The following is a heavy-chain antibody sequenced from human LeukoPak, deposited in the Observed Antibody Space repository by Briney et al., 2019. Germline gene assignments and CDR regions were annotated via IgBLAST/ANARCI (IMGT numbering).Heavy chain of an antibody. CDR1: GYTFTTYY. Sequence: ASVKVSCKASGYTFTTYYIHWARQAPGQGLEWMGIINPSGGSTSYAQKFQGGVTMTRDTSTSTVYMELSGLRSEDTALYYCASLPAATGSHAFDIWGQGTMVTVSS. CDR2: INPSGGST. V-gene: IGHV1-46*01. CDR3: ASLPAATGSHAFDI. J-gene: IGHJ3*02. D-gene: IGHD2-2*01.